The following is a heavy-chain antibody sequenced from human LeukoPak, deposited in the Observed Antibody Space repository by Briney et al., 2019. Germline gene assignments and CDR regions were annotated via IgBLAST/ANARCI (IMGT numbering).Heavy chain of an antibody. Sequence: GGSLRLSCAASGFTFSTYDMHWVRQAPGKGLESVSAISSNGGSTYYADSVKGRFTISRDNSRNTLYLQMSSLRAEDTAVYYCLSGDYWGQGTLVTVSS. D-gene: IGHD3-10*01. CDR2: ISSNGGST. CDR1: GFTFSTYD. V-gene: IGHV3-64D*06. J-gene: IGHJ4*02. CDR3: LSGDY.